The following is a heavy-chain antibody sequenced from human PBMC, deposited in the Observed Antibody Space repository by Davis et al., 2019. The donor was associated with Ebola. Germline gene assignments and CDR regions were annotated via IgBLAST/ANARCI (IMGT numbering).Heavy chain of an antibody. CDR1: GFTFSSHW. V-gene: IGHV3-7*03. CDR3: ARGVRLYDYVWASYRSNWLDP. CDR2: INQDGSED. D-gene: IGHD3-16*02. Sequence: PGGSLRLSCEASGFTFSSHWMSWVRQAPGKGLEWVANINQDGSEDYYVDSVKGRFTISRDNAKNSLYLQMNSLRGEDTAVYYCARGVRLYDYVWASYRSNWLDPWGQGTLVTVSS. J-gene: IGHJ5*02.